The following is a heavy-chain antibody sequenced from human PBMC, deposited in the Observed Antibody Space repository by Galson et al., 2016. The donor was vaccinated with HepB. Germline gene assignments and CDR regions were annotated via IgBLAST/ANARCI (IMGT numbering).Heavy chain of an antibody. CDR2: ISDNGHAT. V-gene: IGHV3-23*01. D-gene: IGHD1-14*01. J-gene: IGHJ4*02. Sequence: SLRLSCAGSGFTFNSYAMNWVRQAPGKGLEWISLISDNGHATYYADPVRGRFSIARDKSKNTLYLQMNSLRADDTAVYYCAKCPPGTRGSLDSWGQGTLVTVSS. CDR1: GFTFNSYA. CDR3: AKCPPGTRGSLDS.